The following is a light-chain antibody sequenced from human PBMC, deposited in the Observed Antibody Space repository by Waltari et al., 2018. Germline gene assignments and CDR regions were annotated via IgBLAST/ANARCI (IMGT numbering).Light chain of an antibody. Sequence: QSALTQPRSVSGSPGQSVTISCTGTSSDVGGYNYVSWYQQHPGKAPKLMLYDVSRRPSWVPDRFSGSKSGNTASLTISGLQAEDEADYYCCSYAGSYTWVFGGGTKLTVL. CDR3: CSYAGSYTWV. J-gene: IGLJ3*02. CDR1: SSDVGGYNY. CDR2: DVS. V-gene: IGLV2-11*01.